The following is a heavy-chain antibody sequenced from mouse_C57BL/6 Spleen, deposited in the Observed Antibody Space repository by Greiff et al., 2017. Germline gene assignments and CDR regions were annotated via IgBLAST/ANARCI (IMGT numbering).Heavy chain of an antibody. D-gene: IGHD1-1*01. CDR3: GRQNYGSSAFAY. J-gene: IGHJ3*01. V-gene: IGHV10-1*01. CDR1: GFSFNTYA. CDR2: IRSKSNNYAT. Sequence: EVKLVESGGGLVQPKGSLKLSCAASGFSFNTYAMNWVRQAPGKGLEWVARIRSKSNNYATYYADSVKDRFTISRDDSESMLYLQMNNLKTEDTAMYYCGRQNYGSSAFAYWGQGTLVTVSA.